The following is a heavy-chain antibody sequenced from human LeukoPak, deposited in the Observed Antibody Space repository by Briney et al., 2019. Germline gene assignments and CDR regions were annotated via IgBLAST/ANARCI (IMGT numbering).Heavy chain of an antibody. CDR3: ARDEGYCSSTSCSGDY. CDR1: GYTFIYYY. Sequence: GASVKVSCKASGYTFIYYYMHWVRQAPGQGLEWMGIINPSGGITTYAQKFQGRVTMTRDTSTSTVYMELNSLRSEDTAVYYCARDEGYCSSTSCSGDYWGQGTLVTVSS. J-gene: IGHJ4*02. D-gene: IGHD2-2*01. CDR2: INPSGGIT. V-gene: IGHV1-46*01.